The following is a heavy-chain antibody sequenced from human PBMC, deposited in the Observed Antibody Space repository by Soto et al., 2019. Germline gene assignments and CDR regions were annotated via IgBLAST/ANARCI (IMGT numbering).Heavy chain of an antibody. CDR1: GGTFSRHA. CDR3: ARGWGYDSNDYYYAY. Sequence: QVQLVQSGAEGRKPGSSVKVSCKASGGTFSRHAISWVRQAPGQGLEWMGGIIPIFGTANHAQKFQGRVTIIADESTSTGYTELSSLRSEDTAMYYCARGWGYDSNDYYYAYWGQGTLVIVSS. D-gene: IGHD3-22*01. V-gene: IGHV1-69*01. J-gene: IGHJ4*02. CDR2: IIPIFGTA.